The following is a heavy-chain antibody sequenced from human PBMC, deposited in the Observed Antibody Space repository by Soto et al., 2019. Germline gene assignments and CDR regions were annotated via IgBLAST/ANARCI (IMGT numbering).Heavy chain of an antibody. V-gene: IGHV3-23*01. D-gene: IGHD3-3*02. J-gene: IGHJ6*02. CDR1: GFRFGTYT. CDR2: LSDSVGAT. CDR3: AKHLIGGRLQSPCDV. Sequence: PRRSLSHSCAVSGFRFGTYTVNWVRQAPGTGLEWVSGLSDSVGATHYAYSVKGRFTISRDKSKNALYLEMNILRAEDTGVYDWAKHLIGGRLQSPCDVWG.